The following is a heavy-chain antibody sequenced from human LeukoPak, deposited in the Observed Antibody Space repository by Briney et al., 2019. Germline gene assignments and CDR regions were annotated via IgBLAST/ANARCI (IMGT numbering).Heavy chain of an antibody. J-gene: IGHJ3*01. CDR2: INPNSGGT. V-gene: IGHV1-2*02. D-gene: IGHD3-22*01. Sequence: GASVKVSCKASGYTFTGYYMHWVRQAPGQGLEWMGWINPNSGGTNYAQKFQGRVTMTRDTSISTAYMELRSLGSDDTAVYYCARDREYYYDSGGYYPDAFDVWGQGTMVTVSS. CDR1: GYTFTGYY. CDR3: ARDREYYYDSGGYYPDAFDV.